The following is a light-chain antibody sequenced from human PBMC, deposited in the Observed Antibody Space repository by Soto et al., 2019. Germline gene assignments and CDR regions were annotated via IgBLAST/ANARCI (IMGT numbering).Light chain of an antibody. CDR2: DVS. J-gene: IGLJ1*01. CDR3: SSYTSSSTSYV. CDR1: SSDVGGHNY. V-gene: IGLV2-14*01. Sequence: QSALTQPASVSGSPGHSITISCTGTSSDVGGHNYVSLYQQHPGKAPKLMIYDVSNRPSGVANRFSGSKSGNTASLTISGLQAEDEADYYCSSYTSSSTSYVFGTETTLTVL.